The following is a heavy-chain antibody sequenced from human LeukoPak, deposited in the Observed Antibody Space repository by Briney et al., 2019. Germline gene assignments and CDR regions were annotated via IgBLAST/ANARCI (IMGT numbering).Heavy chain of an antibody. D-gene: IGHD4-17*01. Sequence: SETLSLTCTVSGASISSGTDYWSWIRQPAGKGRGLFGRIYTSWSTNYNPSLKRRVTISVDTSNNQFSLQLSSVTAEDTAVYYCARGSLGGDKTLRGVLDYWGQGPLVTVSS. CDR2: IYTSWST. V-gene: IGHV4-61*02. CDR3: ARGSLGGDKTLRGVLDY. J-gene: IGHJ4*02. CDR1: GASISSGTDY.